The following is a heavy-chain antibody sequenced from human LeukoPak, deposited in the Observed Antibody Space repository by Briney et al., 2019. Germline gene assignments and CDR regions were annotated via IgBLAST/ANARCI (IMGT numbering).Heavy chain of an antibody. CDR2: IIPIFGTA. Sequence: SVKVSCKASGGTFSSYAISWVRQAPGQGLEWMGGIIPIFGTANYAQKFQGRVTITTDESTSTAYMELSSLRSEDTAVYYCATGTYCSSTVVAYCGGDCCPHDYWGQGTLVTVSS. D-gene: IGHD2-21*02. CDR1: GGTFSSYA. V-gene: IGHV1-69*05. J-gene: IGHJ4*02. CDR3: ATGTYCSSTVVAYCGGDCCPHDY.